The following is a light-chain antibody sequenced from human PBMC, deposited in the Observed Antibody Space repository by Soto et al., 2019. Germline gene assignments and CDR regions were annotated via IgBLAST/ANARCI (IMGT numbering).Light chain of an antibody. Sequence: QSALTQPASVSGSPGQSVSISCTGSTRDVGAYNYVAWYQHKPGKAPRLLIYEVDHRPSGISPRFSGSKSGNTASLTISGLQTDDEADYYCSSYTVINTAVFGGGTKLTVL. CDR2: EVD. CDR3: SSYTVINTAV. V-gene: IGLV2-14*01. J-gene: IGLJ3*02. CDR1: TRDVGAYNY.